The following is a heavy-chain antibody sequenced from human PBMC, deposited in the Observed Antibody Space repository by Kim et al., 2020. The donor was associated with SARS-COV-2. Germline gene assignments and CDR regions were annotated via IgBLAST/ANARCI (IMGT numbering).Heavy chain of an antibody. V-gene: IGHV4-31*02. D-gene: IGHD6-13*01. Sequence: SLKRRVTISVDTSKNQFSLKLSSVTAADTAVYYCARDPIAAAGLYWYFDLWGRGTLVTVSS. CDR3: ARDPIAAAGLYWYFDL. J-gene: IGHJ2*01.